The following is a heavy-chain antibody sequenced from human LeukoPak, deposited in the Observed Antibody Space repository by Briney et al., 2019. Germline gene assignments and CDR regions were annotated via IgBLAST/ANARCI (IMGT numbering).Heavy chain of an antibody. D-gene: IGHD2/OR15-2a*01. J-gene: IGHJ4*02. CDR3: ARVGGFYYFDH. Sequence: PGGSLRLSRAASGITVSTNYMTWVRQAPGKGLEWVSVIHSGGTTSYVDSVKGRFTISRDNSKNTLYLQMNSLRAEDTAVYFCARVGGFYYFDHWGQGTLVTVSS. CDR1: GITVSTNY. CDR2: IHSGGTT. V-gene: IGHV3-53*05.